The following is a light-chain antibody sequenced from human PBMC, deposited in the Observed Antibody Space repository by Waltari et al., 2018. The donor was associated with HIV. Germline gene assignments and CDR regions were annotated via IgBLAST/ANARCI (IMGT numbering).Light chain of an antibody. CDR3: TTWDDSLNVLV. CDR2: SNN. CDR1: RSNIGSHT. Sequence: QSVLTQPPSASGTPGQTVTISCSGSRSNIGSHTVHWYQHLPGTAPKLLIYSNNVRPSGVPDRFSGFKSGTSASLAISGLQSQDEADYYCTTWDDSLNVLVFGGGTEVTVL. V-gene: IGLV1-44*01. J-gene: IGLJ3*02.